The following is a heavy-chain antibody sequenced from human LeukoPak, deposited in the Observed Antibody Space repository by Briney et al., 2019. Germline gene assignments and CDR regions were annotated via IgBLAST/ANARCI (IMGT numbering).Heavy chain of an antibody. V-gene: IGHV3-23*01. CDR1: GFTFSSYA. Sequence: GGSLRLSCAASGFTFSSYAMSWVRQAPGKGLEWVSAISGSGGSTYYADSVKGRFTISRDNSKSTLYLQMNSLRAEDTAVYYCAKDHRRATYYDFWSGYSFDYWGQGTLVTVSS. D-gene: IGHD3-3*01. CDR2: ISGSGGST. CDR3: AKDHRRATYYDFWSGYSFDY. J-gene: IGHJ4*02.